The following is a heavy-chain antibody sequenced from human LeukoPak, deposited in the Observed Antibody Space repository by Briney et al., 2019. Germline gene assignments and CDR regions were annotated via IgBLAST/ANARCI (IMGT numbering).Heavy chain of an antibody. D-gene: IGHD2-2*01. Sequence: GGSLRLSCAASGFTFTSYAMNWVRQAPGKGLEWVSTISGSGSSTYYVDSVKGRFTISRDNSKNTLYLQMNSLRAEDTAVYYCARDQNYIVVVPSGYFDYWGQGTLVTVSS. CDR1: GFTFTSYA. J-gene: IGHJ4*02. V-gene: IGHV3-23*01. CDR3: ARDQNYIVVVPSGYFDY. CDR2: ISGSGSST.